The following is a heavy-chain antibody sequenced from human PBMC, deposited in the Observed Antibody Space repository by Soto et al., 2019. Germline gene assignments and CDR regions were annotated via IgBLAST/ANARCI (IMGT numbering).Heavy chain of an antibody. Sequence: QLQLQESGPGLVKPSGTLSLTCSVSGDSIIDSLNYWGWVRQPPGKGLEWIGSVSSSGRTYYNPSLMTRSIISVDESRNPFSLTLISLPAADTARYYCARQGLYVTYYFDYWGQGALVTVSS. V-gene: IGHV4-39*01. CDR2: VSSSGRT. D-gene: IGHD2-2*02. CDR1: GDSIIDSLNY. CDR3: ARQGLYVTYYFDY. J-gene: IGHJ4*02.